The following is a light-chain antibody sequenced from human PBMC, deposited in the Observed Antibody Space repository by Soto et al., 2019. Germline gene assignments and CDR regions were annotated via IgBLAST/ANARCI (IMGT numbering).Light chain of an antibody. V-gene: IGLV2-14*01. CDR1: SSDIGGYNY. CDR2: EVS. CDR3: SSYTSSSTLL. J-gene: IGLJ2*01. Sequence: QSALTQPASVSGSPGQSITFSCTGASSDIGGYNYVSWYQQHPDKAPKLMIYEVSNRPSGVSNRFSGSKSGNTASLTISGLQAEDEADYYCSSYTSSSTLLFGGGTKVTVL.